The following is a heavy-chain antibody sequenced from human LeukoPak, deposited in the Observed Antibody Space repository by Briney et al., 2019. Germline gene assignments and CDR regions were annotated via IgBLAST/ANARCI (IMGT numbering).Heavy chain of an antibody. Sequence: GGSLRLSCSASGFTFSSYAMHWVRQAPGKGLEYVSAISSNGGSTYYADSVKGRFAVSRDNSKNTLYLQMNSLRAEDTAVYYCAREKADGFDIWGQGTMVTVSS. CDR1: GFTFSSYA. J-gene: IGHJ3*02. CDR2: ISSNGGST. CDR3: AREKADGFDI. V-gene: IGHV3-64*04.